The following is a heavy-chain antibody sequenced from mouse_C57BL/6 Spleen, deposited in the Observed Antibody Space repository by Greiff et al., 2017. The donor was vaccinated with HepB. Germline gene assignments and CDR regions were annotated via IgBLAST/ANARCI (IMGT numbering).Heavy chain of an antibody. V-gene: IGHV3-6*01. CDR3: ARGTFYSNYAMDY. CDR2: ISYDGSN. J-gene: IGHJ4*01. D-gene: IGHD2-5*01. CDR1: GYSITSGYY. Sequence: VQLKQSGPGLVKPSQSLSLTCSVTGYSITSGYYWNWIRQFPGNKLEWMGYISYDGSNNYNPSLKNRISITRDTSKNQFFLKLNSVTTEDTATYYCARGTFYSNYAMDYWGQGTSVTVSS.